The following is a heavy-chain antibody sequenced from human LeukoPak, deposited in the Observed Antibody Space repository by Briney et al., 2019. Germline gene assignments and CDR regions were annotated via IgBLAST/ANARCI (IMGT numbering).Heavy chain of an antibody. J-gene: IGHJ1*01. Sequence: GGSLRLSCTASGFTFSGYAMHWVRQAPGKGLEWVAFISYDGSNKYYADSVKGRFTISRDNSYNILYLQMNSLRAEDTAVYYCAGCSRDNCAPCFLHWGQGTLVTVSS. V-gene: IGHV3-30-3*01. CDR1: GFTFSGYA. CDR3: AGCSRDNCAPCFLH. D-gene: IGHD2-15*01. CDR2: ISYDGSNK.